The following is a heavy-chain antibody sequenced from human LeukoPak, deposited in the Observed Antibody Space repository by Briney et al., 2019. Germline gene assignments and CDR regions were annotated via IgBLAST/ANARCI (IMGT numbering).Heavy chain of an antibody. V-gene: IGHV4-39*07. J-gene: IGHJ4*02. Sequence: SETLSLTCTVSGGSISSSSYYWGWIRQPPGKGLEWIGSIYYSGSTYYNPSLKSRVTISVDTSKNQFSLKLSSVTAADTAVYYCARGYCSSTSCYIDYWGQGTLVTVSS. CDR2: IYYSGST. CDR3: ARGYCSSTSCYIDY. D-gene: IGHD2-2*02. CDR1: GGSISSSSYY.